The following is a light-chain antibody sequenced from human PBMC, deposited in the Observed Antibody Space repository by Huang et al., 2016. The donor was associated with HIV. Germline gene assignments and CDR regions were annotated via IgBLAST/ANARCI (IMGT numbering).Light chain of an antibody. CDR2: GGS. CDR1: KSISNY. CDR3: RQTSTAPMYS. Sequence: DIQMTQSPSSLSASVGDRVTITCRASKSISNYLNWYQQRPGKAPNLLIFGGSSLQSGVPPRFSGSRSGTVLTLTISSLQPAEYATYYCRQTSTAPMYSFGQGTEVEIK. J-gene: IGKJ2*03. V-gene: IGKV1-39*01.